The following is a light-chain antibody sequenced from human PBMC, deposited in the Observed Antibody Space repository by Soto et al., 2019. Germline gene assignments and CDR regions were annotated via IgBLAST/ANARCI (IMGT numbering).Light chain of an antibody. CDR2: CAS. CDR3: QQYNNCPSVT. CDR1: QSVSSN. J-gene: IGKJ1*01. Sequence: EIVLAQSPATLSLSPGERATLSCMASQSVSSNLAWYQQKPGHAPRLLIYCASTRATGIPARFSGSGSGTEFTLTISSLQSEDFAVYYCQQYNNCPSVTFGQGTKVDIK. V-gene: IGKV3-15*01.